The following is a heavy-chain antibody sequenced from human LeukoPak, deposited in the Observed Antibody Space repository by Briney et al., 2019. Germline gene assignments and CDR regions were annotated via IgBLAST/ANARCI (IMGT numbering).Heavy chain of an antibody. Sequence: ASVKVSCKASGYTFTSYYMHWVRQAPGQGLEGMGIINPSGGSTSYAQKFQGRVTMTRDMSTSTVYMELSSLRSEDTAVYYCARDLGVGATQGAFDIWGQGTMVTVSS. V-gene: IGHV1-46*01. CDR3: ARDLGVGATQGAFDI. D-gene: IGHD1-26*01. J-gene: IGHJ3*02. CDR1: GYTFTSYY. CDR2: INPSGGST.